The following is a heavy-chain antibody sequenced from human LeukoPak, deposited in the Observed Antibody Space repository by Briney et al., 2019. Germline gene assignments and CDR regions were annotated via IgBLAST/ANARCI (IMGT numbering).Heavy chain of an antibody. CDR1: GFTFSSYA. D-gene: IGHD1-26*01. CDR2: ISYDGSTK. J-gene: IGHJ3*02. CDR3: ARDLVGGAFDI. Sequence: PGGSLRLSCAASGFTFSSYAMHWVRQDPGKGLEWVAVISYDGSTKYYADSVKGRFTISRDNSKNTLYLQMNSLRTEDTAVYYCARDLVGGAFDIWGQGTMVTVSS. V-gene: IGHV3-30-3*01.